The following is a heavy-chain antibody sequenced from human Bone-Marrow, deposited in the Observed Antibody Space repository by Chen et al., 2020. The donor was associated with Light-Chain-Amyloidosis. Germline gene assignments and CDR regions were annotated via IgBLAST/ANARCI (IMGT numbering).Heavy chain of an antibody. CDR2: INPHSGRT. D-gene: IGHD2-2*03. V-gene: IGHV1-2*02. CDR3: AMDSVYGFDP. CDR1: GYTFTGYY. Sequence: QVQLVQSGAEVKKPGASVKVSCKASGYTFTGYYMHWVRQAPGQGLAWMGWINPHSGRTNYARYSQGRATMTRGTSNCTASMVLSRLSSDGTAVYYCAMDSVYGFDPWGHGTLVSVSS. J-gene: IGHJ5*02.